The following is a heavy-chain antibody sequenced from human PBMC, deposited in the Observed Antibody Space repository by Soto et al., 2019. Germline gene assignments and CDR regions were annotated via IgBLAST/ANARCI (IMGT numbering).Heavy chain of an antibody. J-gene: IGHJ5*01. D-gene: IGHD3-3*01. CDR1: GFSFSAYG. Sequence: QVELVESGGGVVQPGRSLRLSCEASGFSFSAYGMHWVRQAPGKGLEWVAAISHDGNDRYYADSVKGRFTISRDNCKNTLYWQMKSPSSKDAAIYSCPKGTGVSYQWCYSWGQGRLVTVSS. CDR2: ISHDGNDR. V-gene: IGHV3-30*18. CDR3: PKGTGVSYQWCYS.